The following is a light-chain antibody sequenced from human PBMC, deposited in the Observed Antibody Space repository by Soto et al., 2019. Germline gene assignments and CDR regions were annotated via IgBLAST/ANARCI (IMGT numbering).Light chain of an antibody. CDR3: QQRSNWHPLT. CDR2: DAS. CDR1: QGVSSY. V-gene: IGKV3D-11*01. Sequence: EIVLTRSPATLSLSPGERATLSCRASQGVSSYLAWYQQKPGQAPRLLIYDASNRATGIPARFSGSGPGTDFTLTISSLEPEDFAVYYCQQRSNWHPLTFGGGTKVEIK. J-gene: IGKJ4*01.